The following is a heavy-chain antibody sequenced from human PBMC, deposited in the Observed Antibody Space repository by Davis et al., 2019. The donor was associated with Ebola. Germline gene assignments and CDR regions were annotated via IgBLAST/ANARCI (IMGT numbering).Heavy chain of an antibody. CDR2: INHSGST. CDR1: GGSFSGYY. V-gene: IGHV4-34*01. Sequence: PSETLSLTCAVYGGSFSGYYWSWIRQPPGKGLEWIGEINHSGSTNYNPSLKSRVTISVDTSKNQFSLKLSSVTAADTAVYYCARGGVVDTAMVLPFDYWGQGTLVTVSS. D-gene: IGHD5-18*01. CDR3: ARGGVVDTAMVLPFDY. J-gene: IGHJ4*02.